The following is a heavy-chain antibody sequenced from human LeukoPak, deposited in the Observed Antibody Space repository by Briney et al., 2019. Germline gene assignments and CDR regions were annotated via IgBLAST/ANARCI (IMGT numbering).Heavy chain of an antibody. CDR3: ARVDAAGFDY. Sequence: RASVKVSCKASGGTFSSYAISWVRQAPGQGLEWMGRIIPILGMANYAQKFQGRVTITADKSTSTAYMELSSLRSEGTAVYYCARVDAAGFDYWGQGTLVTVSS. D-gene: IGHD6-13*01. V-gene: IGHV1-69*04. CDR2: IIPILGMA. CDR1: GGTFSSYA. J-gene: IGHJ4*02.